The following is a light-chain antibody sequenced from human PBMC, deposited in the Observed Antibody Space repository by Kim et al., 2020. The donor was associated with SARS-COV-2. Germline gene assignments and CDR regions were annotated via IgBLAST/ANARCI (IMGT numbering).Light chain of an antibody. V-gene: IGKV1-39*01. CDR1: QPINRY. J-gene: IGKJ4*01. Sequence: SLTSFVGDRVTITCRAGQPINRYLNWYQQKPGKSPEVLIFAASTLHSGVPSRFSGSGSGTDFTLTINNLQPEDSATYYCQQSFASFGGGTKVDIK. CDR3: QQSFAS. CDR2: AAS.